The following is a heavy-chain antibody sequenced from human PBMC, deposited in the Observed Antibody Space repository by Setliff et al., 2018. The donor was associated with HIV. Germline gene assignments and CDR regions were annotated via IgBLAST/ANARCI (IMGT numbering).Heavy chain of an antibody. V-gene: IGHV4-39*07. CDR1: GASISSNSYY. Sequence: SETLSLTCSVSGASISSNSYYWGWIRQPPGKGLEWVGSIYYNVNTFYNQSLQSRVTISLDTSKNQFSLELRSVTAADTALYYCARDIWAYGLMGSWGQGTLVTVSS. CDR2: IYYNVNT. J-gene: IGHJ5*02. D-gene: IGHD4-17*01. CDR3: ARDIWAYGLMGS.